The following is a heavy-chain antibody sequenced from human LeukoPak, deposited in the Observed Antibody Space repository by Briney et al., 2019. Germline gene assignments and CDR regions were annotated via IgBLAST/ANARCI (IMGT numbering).Heavy chain of an antibody. CDR2: IYPGDSDT. V-gene: IGHV5-51*01. CDR3: ARPGRAYYDFWSGYSPDYYYGMDV. CDR1: GYSFTSYW. J-gene: IGHJ6*02. Sequence: GESLKISCKGSGYSFTSYWIGWVRQMPGKGLEWMGIIYPGDSDTRYSPSFQGQVTISADKSIGTAYLQWSSLKASDTAMYYCARPGRAYYDFWSGYSPDYYYGMDVWGQGTTVTVSS. D-gene: IGHD3-3*01.